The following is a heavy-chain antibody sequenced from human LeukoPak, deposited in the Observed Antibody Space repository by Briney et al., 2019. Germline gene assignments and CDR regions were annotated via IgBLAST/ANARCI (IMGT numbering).Heavy chain of an antibody. J-gene: IGHJ4*02. V-gene: IGHV4-34*01. Sequence: RSEIMSLTCVVYGGSFTGYYWSWIRQPPGKGLEWIGEINHSGRTNYNPSLKSRVTISVDRSKNQFSLNLTSVTAADTAVYYCANLAGTVQHSWGQGTLVTVSS. CDR2: INHSGRT. CDR3: ANLAGTVQHS. CDR1: GGSFTGYY. D-gene: IGHD6-13*01.